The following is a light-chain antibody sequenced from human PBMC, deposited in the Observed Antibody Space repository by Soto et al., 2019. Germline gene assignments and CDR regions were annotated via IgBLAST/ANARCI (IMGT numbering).Light chain of an antibody. Sequence: EIVMTQSPATLSVSPGERATLSCRASQSVRSNLAWYQQKPGQAPRLLIYGASIRATGIPGRFSGSGSGTEFALTISSLQSEDLAIYYCQQYNSWSSITFGQGTRLEIK. J-gene: IGKJ5*01. CDR2: GAS. CDR3: QQYNSWSSIT. CDR1: QSVRSN. V-gene: IGKV3-15*01.